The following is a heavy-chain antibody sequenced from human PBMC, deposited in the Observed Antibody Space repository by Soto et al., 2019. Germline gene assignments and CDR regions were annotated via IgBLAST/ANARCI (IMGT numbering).Heavy chain of an antibody. J-gene: IGHJ4*02. CDR3: AKDLPDSPAPSFDY. D-gene: IGHD2-2*01. Sequence: QVQLVESGGGVVQPGRSLRLSCAASGFTFSSYGMHWVRQAPGKGLEWVAVISYDGSNKYYADSVKGRFTISRDNSKNTLYLQMNSLRAEDTAVYYWAKDLPDSPAPSFDYWGQGTLVTVSS. CDR2: ISYDGSNK. CDR1: GFTFSSYG. V-gene: IGHV3-30*18.